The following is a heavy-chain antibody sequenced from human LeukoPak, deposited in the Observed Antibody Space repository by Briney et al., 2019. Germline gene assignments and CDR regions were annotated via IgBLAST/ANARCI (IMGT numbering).Heavy chain of an antibody. CDR1: GGSIINYF. CDR2: ISDSGNT. Sequence: SETLSLTCAVSGGSIINYFWGWIRQPPGKGLEFIGYISDSGNTNYSPSLKSRLTISVDTSKNQFSLRLGSLSAADTAVYYCARRTALKNALDLWGQGTMVTVSS. V-gene: IGHV4-59*08. CDR3: ARRTALKNALDL. J-gene: IGHJ3*01.